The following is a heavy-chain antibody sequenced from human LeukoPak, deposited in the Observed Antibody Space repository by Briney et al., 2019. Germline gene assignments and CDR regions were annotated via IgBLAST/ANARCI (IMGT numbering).Heavy chain of an antibody. V-gene: IGHV4-31*11. Sequence: SETLSLTCAVSGVSIRSAGYSYYWIRQYSGKGLEWIGHIYYSGSPSYNPSLKSRVTISVDTSKNQFSLKLSSVTAADTAVYYCARDNLLGQQLVFDYWGQGTLVTVSS. CDR2: IYYSGSP. CDR1: GVSIRSAGYS. D-gene: IGHD6-13*01. J-gene: IGHJ4*02. CDR3: ARDNLLGQQLVFDY.